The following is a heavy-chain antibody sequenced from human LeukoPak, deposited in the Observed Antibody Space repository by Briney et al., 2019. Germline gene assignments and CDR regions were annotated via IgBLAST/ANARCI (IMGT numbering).Heavy chain of an antibody. D-gene: IGHD3-22*01. CDR1: GYTLTELS. Sequence: ASVKVSCKVSGYTLTELSMHWVRQAPGKGLEWMGGFDPEDGETIYAQKFQGRVTMTEDTSTDTAYMELSSLRSEDTAVYYCATYYYDSSGYYYFDYWGQGTLVIVSS. V-gene: IGHV1-24*01. CDR3: ATYYYDSSGYYYFDY. CDR2: FDPEDGET. J-gene: IGHJ4*02.